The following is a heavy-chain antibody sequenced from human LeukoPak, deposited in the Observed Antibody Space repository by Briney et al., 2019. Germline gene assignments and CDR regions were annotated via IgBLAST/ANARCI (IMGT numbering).Heavy chain of an antibody. D-gene: IGHD6-13*01. J-gene: IGHJ6*02. Sequence: ASVKVSCKASGYTFTSYGISWVRQAPGQGLEWMGWISAYNGNTNYAQKLQGRVTMTTDTSTSTAYMELRSLRSDDTAVYYCARVGQQLVLPYYYGMDVWGQGTTVTVSS. CDR1: GYTFTSYG. CDR2: ISAYNGNT. V-gene: IGHV1-18*01. CDR3: ARVGQQLVLPYYYGMDV.